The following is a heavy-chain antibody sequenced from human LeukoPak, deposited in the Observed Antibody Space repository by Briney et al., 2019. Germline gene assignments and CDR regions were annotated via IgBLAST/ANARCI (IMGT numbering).Heavy chain of an antibody. CDR1: GGSISSYY. CDR3: ARAPGMYYYDSSCYYLD. CDR2: IYNSGST. V-gene: IGHV4-59*01. Sequence: KPSETLSLTCTVSGGSISSYYWSWIRQPPGKGLEWIGYIYNSGSTNYNPSLKSRVTISVDTSKNQFSLKLSSVTAADTAVYYCARAPGMYYYDSSCYYLDWGQGTLVTVSS. J-gene: IGHJ4*02. D-gene: IGHD3-22*01.